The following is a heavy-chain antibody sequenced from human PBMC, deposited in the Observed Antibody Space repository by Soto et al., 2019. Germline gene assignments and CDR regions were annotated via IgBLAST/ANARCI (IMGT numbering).Heavy chain of an antibody. J-gene: IGHJ4*02. V-gene: IGHV1-69*13. CDR2: IIPIFGTA. D-gene: IGHD1-26*01. CDR1: GGTFSSYA. CDR3: ARDLGATTYFDY. Sequence: SVKVSCKASGGTFSSYAISWVRQAPGQGLEWMGGIIPIFGTAYYAQKFQGRVTITADESTSTAYMELSSLRSEDTAVYYCARDLGATTYFDYWGQGTLVTVSS.